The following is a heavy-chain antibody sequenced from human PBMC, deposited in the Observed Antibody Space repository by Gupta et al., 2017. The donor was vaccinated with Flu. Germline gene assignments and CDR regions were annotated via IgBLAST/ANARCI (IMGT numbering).Heavy chain of an antibody. D-gene: IGHD6-19*01. CDR2: IKPNSGET. CDR3: ARDWYNSGFDY. J-gene: IGHJ4*01. V-gene: IGHV1-2*02. Sequence: YTFTDYFVNWVRQAPGQGLEWMGWIKPNSGETNFAQKFQGRVTMTRDTSINTAYMELSRLSSDDTAVYYCARDWYNSGFDYWGHGTLVTVSS. CDR1: YTFTDYF.